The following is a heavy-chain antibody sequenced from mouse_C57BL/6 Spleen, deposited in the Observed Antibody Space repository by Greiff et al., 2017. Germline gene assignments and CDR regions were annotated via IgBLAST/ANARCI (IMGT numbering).Heavy chain of an antibody. CDR3: VRLGYSNFYWYFDV. J-gene: IGHJ1*03. D-gene: IGHD2-5*01. V-gene: IGHV10-1*01. CDR1: GFSFNTYA. CDR2: IRSKSNNYAT. Sequence: EVMLVESGGGLVQPKGSLKLSCAASGFSFNTYAMNWVRQAPGKGLEWVARIRSKSNNYATYYADSVKDRFTISRDDSESMLYLQMNNLKTEDTAMYYCVRLGYSNFYWYFDVWGTGTTVTVSS.